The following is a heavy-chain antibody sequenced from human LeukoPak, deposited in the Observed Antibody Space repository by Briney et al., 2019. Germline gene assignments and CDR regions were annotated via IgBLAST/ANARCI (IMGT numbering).Heavy chain of an antibody. J-gene: IGHJ5*02. CDR3: ARVGRYNWNDGYWFDP. D-gene: IGHD1-20*01. CDR1: GGTFSSYA. V-gene: IGHV1-69*04. Sequence: GASVKVSCKASGGTFSSYAISWVRQAPGQGLEWMGRIIPIFGIANYAQKFQGRVTITADKSTSTAYMELSSLRSEDTAVYYCARVGRYNWNDGYWFDPWGQGTLSPSPQ. CDR2: IIPIFGIA.